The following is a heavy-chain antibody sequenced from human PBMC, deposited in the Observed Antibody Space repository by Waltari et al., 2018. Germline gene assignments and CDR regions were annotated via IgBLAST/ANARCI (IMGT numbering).Heavy chain of an antibody. J-gene: IGHJ6*03. V-gene: IGHV4-59*01. CDR3: AGLYDFWSGYYYAYMDV. Sequence: QVQLQESGPGLVKPSETLSLTCTVTGGSISSSYRSWIRTPPGKGMELIGYIYYSGSTNYNPSLKSRVTISVDTSKNQFSLKLSSVTAADTAVYYCAGLYDFWSGYYYAYMDVWGKGTTVTVSS. CDR1: GGSISSSY. D-gene: IGHD3-3*01. CDR2: IYYSGST.